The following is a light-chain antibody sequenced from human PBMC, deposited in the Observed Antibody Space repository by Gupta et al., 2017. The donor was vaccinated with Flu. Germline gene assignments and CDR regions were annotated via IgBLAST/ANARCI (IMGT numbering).Light chain of an antibody. CDR1: QIINSAY. J-gene: IGKJ1*01. CDR3: HHDCTSRT. CDR2: GAS. V-gene: IGKV3-20*01. Sequence: EIVLTQSPGTLSLSPGERATLSCRASQIINSAYLAWYQQKPGQAPRLLIYGASDRATGIPDRFSGSGSGTDFTLTISRLEPEDFAVYYCHHDCTSRTFGQGTKVEIK.